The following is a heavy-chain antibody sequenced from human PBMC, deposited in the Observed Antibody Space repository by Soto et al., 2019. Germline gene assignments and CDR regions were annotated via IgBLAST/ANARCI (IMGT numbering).Heavy chain of an antibody. D-gene: IGHD6-19*01. Sequence: AASVKVSCKASGYTFTGYYMHWVRQAPGQGLEWMGWINPNSGGTNYAQKFQGRVTMTRDTSISTAYMELSRLRSDDTAVYYCARTSSGWYSHFDYWGQGTLVTVSS. CDR1: GYTFTGYY. V-gene: IGHV1-2*02. CDR2: INPNSGGT. CDR3: ARTSSGWYSHFDY. J-gene: IGHJ4*02.